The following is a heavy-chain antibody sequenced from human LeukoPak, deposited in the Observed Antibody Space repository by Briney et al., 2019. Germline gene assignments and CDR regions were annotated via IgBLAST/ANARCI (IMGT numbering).Heavy chain of an antibody. Sequence: SETLSLTCTVSGGSISSSSYYWSWIRQPPGKGLEWIGEINHSGSTNYNPSLKSRVTISVDTSKNQFSLKLSSVTAADTAVYYCARGPRGYYLRGLSDRGYYFDYWGQGTLVTVSS. J-gene: IGHJ4*02. CDR2: INHSGST. V-gene: IGHV4-39*07. CDR3: ARGPRGYYLRGLSDRGYYFDY. D-gene: IGHD3-3*01. CDR1: GGSISSSSYY.